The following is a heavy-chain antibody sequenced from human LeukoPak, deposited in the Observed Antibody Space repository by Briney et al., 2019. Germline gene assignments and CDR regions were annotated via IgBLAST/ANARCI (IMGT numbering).Heavy chain of an antibody. V-gene: IGHV3-23*01. D-gene: IGHD3-22*01. CDR1: GFTFSSYA. CDR2: ISGSGGST. J-gene: IGHJ4*02. CDR3: ARDGPDYYDSSGPVDY. Sequence: GGSLRLSCAASGFTFSSYAMSWVRQAPGKGLEWVSAISGSGGSTYYADSVKGRFTISRDNSKNTLYLQMNSLRAEDTAVYYCARDGPDYYDSSGPVDYWGQGTLVTVSS.